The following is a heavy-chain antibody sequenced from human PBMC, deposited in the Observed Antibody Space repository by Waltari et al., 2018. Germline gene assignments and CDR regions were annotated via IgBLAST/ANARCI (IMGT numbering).Heavy chain of an antibody. V-gene: IGHV4-38-2*02. D-gene: IGHD3-3*01. CDR1: GYSISSGSY. J-gene: IGHJ5*02. CDR3: ARGHDFWSGVGGNWFDP. Sequence: QVQLQESGPGLVKPSETLSLTCTVSGYSISSGSYWGWTRRPPGKGLEWIGSIYHSGSTYYNPSLKSRVTISVDTSKNQFSLKLSSVTAADTAVYYCARGHDFWSGVGGNWFDPWGQGTLVTVSS. CDR2: IYHSGST.